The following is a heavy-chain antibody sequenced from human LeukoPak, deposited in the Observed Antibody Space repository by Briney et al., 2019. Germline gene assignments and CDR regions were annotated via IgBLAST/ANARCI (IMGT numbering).Heavy chain of an antibody. V-gene: IGHV3-48*01. J-gene: IGHJ6*03. CDR3: ARDRPYYYMDV. Sequence: GGSLRLSCAASGFTFSSYSMNWVRQAPGKGLEWVSYISSSSSTIYYADSVKGRLTISRDNSKNTLYLQMNSLRAEDTAVYYCARDRPYYYMDVWGKGTTVTVSS. D-gene: IGHD6-6*01. CDR2: ISSSSSTI. CDR1: GFTFSSYS.